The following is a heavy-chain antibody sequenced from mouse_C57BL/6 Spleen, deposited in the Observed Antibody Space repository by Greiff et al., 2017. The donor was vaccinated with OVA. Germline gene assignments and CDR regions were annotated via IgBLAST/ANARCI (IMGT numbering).Heavy chain of an antibody. V-gene: IGHV5-6*01. CDR2: ISSGGSYT. D-gene: IGHD2-4*01. J-gene: IGHJ3*01. CDR3: ARNDYDYDASY. CDR1: GFTFSSYG. Sequence: EVHLVESGGDLVKPGGSLKLSCAASGFTFSSYGMSWVRQTPDKRLAWVATISSGGSYTYYPDSVKRRITISRNNAKNTQYLQMSSLKSEDTAMYYCARNDYDYDASYWGKGTLVTVSA.